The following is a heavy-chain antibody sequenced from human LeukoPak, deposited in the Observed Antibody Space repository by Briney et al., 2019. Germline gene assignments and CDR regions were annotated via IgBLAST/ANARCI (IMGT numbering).Heavy chain of an antibody. CDR2: INWSGGTK. CDR3: ARYRGRVGAAVY. Sequence: GSLRLSCAASGFTFDDYGMNWVRQVPGKGLEWVAGINWSGGTKDYADSVKGRFIISRDNANNSLYLQMTGLRAEDTAFYYSARYRGRVGAAVYWGQGTLVTVSS. D-gene: IGHD1-26*01. CDR1: GFTFDDYG. V-gene: IGHV3-20*04. J-gene: IGHJ4*02.